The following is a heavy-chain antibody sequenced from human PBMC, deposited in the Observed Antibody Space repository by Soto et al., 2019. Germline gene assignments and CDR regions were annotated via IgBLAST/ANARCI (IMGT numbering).Heavy chain of an antibody. CDR3: ASNPGSGSYYIGFDL. CDR2: ITPFNGNT. V-gene: IGHV1-45*02. Sequence: GASVKVSCKASGYTFTYRYLHWVRQAPGQALEWMGWITPFNGNTNYAQKFQDRVTITRDRSMSTAYMELSSLRSEDTAMYYCASNPGSGSYYIGFDLWGQGTLVTVSS. D-gene: IGHD1-26*01. J-gene: IGHJ5*02. CDR1: GYTFTYRY.